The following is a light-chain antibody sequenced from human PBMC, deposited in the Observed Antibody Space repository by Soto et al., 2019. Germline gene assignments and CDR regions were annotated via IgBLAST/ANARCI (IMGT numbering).Light chain of an antibody. V-gene: IGLV2-14*01. J-gene: IGLJ1*01. CDR3: SSYAGNNIVV. CDR2: DVT. CDR1: SSDVGGYNY. Sequence: QSALTQPASVSGSPGQSITISCTGTSSDVGGYNYVSWYQQYPGKAPKLMIYDVTNRPSGVSNRFSGSKSGNTASLTISSLQAEDEANYYCSSYAGNNIVVFGTGTKVTVL.